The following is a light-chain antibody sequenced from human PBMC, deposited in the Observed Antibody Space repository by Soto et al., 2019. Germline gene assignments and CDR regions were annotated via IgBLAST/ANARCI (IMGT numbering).Light chain of an antibody. CDR2: GAS. V-gene: IGKV3D-15*01. CDR1: QTVSSN. J-gene: IGKJ4*01. Sequence: EIVITQSSSTLSVSPGERATLSCRASQTVSSNLSWYQQKAGQAPRLLIYGASTRATDIPARFSGSGSGTEFTLTISSLQSEDFAVYYCQQYNNWPPLTFGGGSKVEI. CDR3: QQYNNWPPLT.